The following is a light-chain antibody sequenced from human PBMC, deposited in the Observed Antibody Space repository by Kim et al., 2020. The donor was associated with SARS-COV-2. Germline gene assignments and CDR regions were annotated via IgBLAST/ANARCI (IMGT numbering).Light chain of an antibody. V-gene: IGLV1-40*01. CDR3: QSYDNSLSGYV. CDR1: SSNIGAGYD. Sequence: RVTISCTGSSSNIGAGYDVHGYQQLPGTAPKLLIYGNNNRPSGVPDRFSGSKSGTSASLAITGLQAEDEADYYCQSYDNSLSGYVFGTGTKVTVL. J-gene: IGLJ1*01. CDR2: GNN.